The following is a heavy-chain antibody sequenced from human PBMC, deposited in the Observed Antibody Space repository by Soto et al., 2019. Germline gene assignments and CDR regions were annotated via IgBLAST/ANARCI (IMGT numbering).Heavy chain of an antibody. J-gene: IGHJ5*02. CDR1: GDSISSSSYY. CDR2: IYYSGST. D-gene: IGHD3-3*01. CDR3: ARWWSGSRQGFDP. Sequence: SETLSLTSTVSGDSISSSSYYWGWIRQLPGKGLEWIGSIYYSGSTYYNPSLKSRVTISVDTSKNQFSLKLSSVTAADTAVYYCARWWSGSRQGFDPWGQGTLVTVSS. V-gene: IGHV4-39*07.